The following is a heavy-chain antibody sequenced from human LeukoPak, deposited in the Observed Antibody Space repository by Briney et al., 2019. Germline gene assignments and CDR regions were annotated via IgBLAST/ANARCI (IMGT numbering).Heavy chain of an antibody. CDR3: AGGSGSAGKTIDL. D-gene: IGHD6-13*01. CDR2: INHSGST. J-gene: IGHJ2*01. CDR1: GGSFSGYY. V-gene: IGHV4-34*01. Sequence: PSETLSLTCAVYGGSFSGYYWSWIRQPPGKGLEWIGEINHSGSTNYNPSLKSRVTISVDTSKNQFSLKLSSVTAADTAVYYCAGGSGSAGKTIDLWGRGTLVTVSS.